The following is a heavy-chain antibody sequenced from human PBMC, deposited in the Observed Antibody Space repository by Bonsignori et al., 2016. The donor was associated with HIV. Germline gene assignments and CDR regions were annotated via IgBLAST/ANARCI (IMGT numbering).Heavy chain of an antibody. CDR2: ISYDGRNK. J-gene: IGHJ3*02. CDR3: ARERRVQWLDAFDI. Sequence: WIRQPPGKGLEWVALISYDGRNKYYADSVKGRFTISRDNSKNTLYLQMNSLRTEDTAVYYCARERRVQWLDAFDIWGQGTMVTVSS. V-gene: IGHV3-30*04. D-gene: IGHD6-19*01.